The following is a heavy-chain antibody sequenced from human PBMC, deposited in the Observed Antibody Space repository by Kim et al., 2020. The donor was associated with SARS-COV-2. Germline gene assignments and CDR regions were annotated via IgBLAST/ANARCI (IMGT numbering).Heavy chain of an antibody. D-gene: IGHD6-6*01. Sequence: GGSLRLSCAASGFTFSNAWMSWVRQAPGKGLEWVGRIKSKTDGETTDDAAPVKGRFTISRDDSTNTLYLQMNSLKSEDTALYYCARQRRGSSKYYFDYWGQGTLVNVSS. CDR3: ARQRRGSSKYYFDY. J-gene: IGHJ4*02. V-gene: IGHV3-15*01. CDR2: IKSKTDGETT. CDR1: GFTFSNAW.